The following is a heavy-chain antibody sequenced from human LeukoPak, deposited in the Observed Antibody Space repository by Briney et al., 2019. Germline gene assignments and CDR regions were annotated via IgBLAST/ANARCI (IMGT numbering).Heavy chain of an antibody. Sequence: SVKVSCKASGGTFSSYAVSWVRQAPGQGLEWMGGIIPIFGTANYAQKFQGRVTITADESTSTAYMELSSLRSEDTAVYYCARGRTLPYYFDYWGQGTLVTVSS. J-gene: IGHJ4*02. D-gene: IGHD2-2*01. CDR3: ARGRTLPYYFDY. V-gene: IGHV1-69*13. CDR1: GGTFSSYA. CDR2: IIPIFGTA.